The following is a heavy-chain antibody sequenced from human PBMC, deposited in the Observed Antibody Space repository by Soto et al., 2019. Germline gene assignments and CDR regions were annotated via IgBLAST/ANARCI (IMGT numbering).Heavy chain of an antibody. CDR3: ARLPALAAGTFYYFDY. CDR2: IYYSGST. D-gene: IGHD6-13*01. Sequence: SETLSLTCTVSGCSISSSSYYWGWIRQPPGKGLEWIGSIYYSGSTYYNPSLKSRVTISVDTSKNQFSLKLSSVTAADTAVYYCARLPALAAGTFYYFDYWGQGTLVTVS. V-gene: IGHV4-39*01. CDR1: GCSISSSSYY. J-gene: IGHJ4*02.